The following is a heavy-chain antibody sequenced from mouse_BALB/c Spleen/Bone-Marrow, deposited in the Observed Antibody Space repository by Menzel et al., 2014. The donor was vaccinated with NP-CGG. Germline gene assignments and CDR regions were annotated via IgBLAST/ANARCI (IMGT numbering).Heavy chain of an antibody. D-gene: IGHD2-4*01. Sequence: EVQGVESGGDLVKPGGSLKLSCAASGFTFSNFAMSWVRQTPDKRLEWVASISSGGSAYYPDSVKGRLSISRDNARDILFLQMSSLRSEDTAMYYCARGYDYDFDYWGQGTTLTVSS. CDR3: ARGYDYDFDY. V-gene: IGHV5-6-5*01. CDR2: ISSGGSA. J-gene: IGHJ2*01. CDR1: GFTFSNFA.